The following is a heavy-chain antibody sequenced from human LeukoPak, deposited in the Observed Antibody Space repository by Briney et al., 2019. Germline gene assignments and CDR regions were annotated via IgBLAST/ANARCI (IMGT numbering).Heavy chain of an antibody. CDR3: ARKKQYYYDSSGYAFDI. D-gene: IGHD3-22*01. Sequence: PSETLSLTCTVSGGSISSYYWSWLRQPPGKGLEWIGYIFYIGNTNYNPSLKSRVTISVDTSKNQFSLKLSSVTAADTAVCYCARKKQYYYDSSGYAFDIWGQGTMVTVSS. J-gene: IGHJ3*02. CDR1: GGSISSYY. CDR2: IFYIGNT. V-gene: IGHV4-59*01.